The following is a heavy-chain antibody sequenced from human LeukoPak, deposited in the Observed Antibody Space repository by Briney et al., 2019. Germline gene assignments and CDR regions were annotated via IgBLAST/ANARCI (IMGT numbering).Heavy chain of an antibody. Sequence: ASVKVSCTASGYTFSDYFLYWVRQAPGQGLEWMGWINPNSGGTNYAQKFQGRVTMTRDTSISTAYMELSRLRSDDTAVYYCARGRGYSGYLYMDVWGKGTTVTVSS. CDR1: GYTFSDYF. CDR2: INPNSGGT. CDR3: ARGRGYSGYLYMDV. J-gene: IGHJ6*03. V-gene: IGHV1-2*02. D-gene: IGHD5-12*01.